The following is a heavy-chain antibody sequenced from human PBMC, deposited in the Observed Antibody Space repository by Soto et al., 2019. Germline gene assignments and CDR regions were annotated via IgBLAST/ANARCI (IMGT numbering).Heavy chain of an antibody. J-gene: IGHJ4*02. V-gene: IGHV3-33*01. CDR2: IWYDGSNK. D-gene: IGHD2-2*02. CDR3: ARARGYCSSTSCYSFDY. Sequence: PGGSLRLSCAASGFTFSSYGMHWVRQAPGKGLEWVAVIWYDGSNKYYADSVKGRFTISRDNSKNTLYLQMNSLRAEDTAVYYCARARGYCSSTSCYSFDYWCQGTLVTVSS. CDR1: GFTFSSYG.